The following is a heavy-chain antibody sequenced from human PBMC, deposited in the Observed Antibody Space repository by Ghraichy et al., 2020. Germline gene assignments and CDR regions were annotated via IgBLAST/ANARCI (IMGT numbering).Heavy chain of an antibody. V-gene: IGHV3-30*04. CDR2: ISYDGSTT. Sequence: GGSLRLSCAASGFTFSTYTMHWVRQAPGKGLEWVAVISYDGSTTYYADFVKGRFTISRDNSKNTLYVEMNSLRAEDTALYYCARGGYSNNWFGMDVWGQGATVTVSS. D-gene: IGHD4-11*01. J-gene: IGHJ6*02. CDR1: GFTFSTYT. CDR3: ARGGYSNNWFGMDV.